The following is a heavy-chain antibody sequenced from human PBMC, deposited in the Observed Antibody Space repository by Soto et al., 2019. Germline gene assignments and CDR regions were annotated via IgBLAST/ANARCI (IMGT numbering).Heavy chain of an antibody. CDR2: ISYDGSNK. D-gene: IGHD5-18*01. CDR1: GFTFSSYG. Sequence: HPGGSLRLSCAASGFTFSSYGMHWVRQAPGKGLEWVAVISYDGSNKYYADSVKGRFTISRDNSKNTLYLQMNSLRAEDTAVYYCAKDGHTAMVTDFDYWGQGTLVTVSS. V-gene: IGHV3-30*18. CDR3: AKDGHTAMVTDFDY. J-gene: IGHJ4*02.